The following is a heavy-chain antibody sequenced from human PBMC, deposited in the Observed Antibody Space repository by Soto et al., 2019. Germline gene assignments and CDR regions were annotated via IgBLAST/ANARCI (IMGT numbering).Heavy chain of an antibody. V-gene: IGHV1-18*01. Sequence: GASVKVSCKASGCTFSSYTIGWVRQAPGQGLEWMGWISAYNGNTNYAQKLQGRVTMTTDTSTSTAYMELRSLRSDDTAVYYCARRLRSNAFDIWGQGTMVTVSS. CDR3: ARRLRSNAFDI. CDR1: GCTFSSYT. CDR2: ISAYNGNT. D-gene: IGHD4-17*01. J-gene: IGHJ3*02.